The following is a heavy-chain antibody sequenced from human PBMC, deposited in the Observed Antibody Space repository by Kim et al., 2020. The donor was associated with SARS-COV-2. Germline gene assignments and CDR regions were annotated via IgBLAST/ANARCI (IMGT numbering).Heavy chain of an antibody. CDR3: ARDWGDTAYGMDV. V-gene: IGHV3-33*01. Sequence: YAASGKGRFTISRDNSKNTLYLQMNSLRAEDTAVYYCARDWGDTAYGMDVWGQGTTVTVSS. D-gene: IGHD3-16*01. J-gene: IGHJ6*02.